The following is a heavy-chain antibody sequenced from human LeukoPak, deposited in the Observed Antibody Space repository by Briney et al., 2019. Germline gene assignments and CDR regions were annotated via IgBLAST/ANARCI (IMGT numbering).Heavy chain of an antibody. CDR1: GGSISSGDYY. CDR2: IYYSGST. V-gene: IGHV4-30-4*01. CDR3: ASGSGSHLGY. Sequence: SQTLSLTCTVSGGSISSGDYYWSWIRQPPGKGLEWIGYIYYSGSTYYNPSLKSRVTISVDTSKNQFPLKLSSVTAADTAVYYCASGSGSHLGYWGQGTLITVSS. J-gene: IGHJ4*02. D-gene: IGHD3-10*01.